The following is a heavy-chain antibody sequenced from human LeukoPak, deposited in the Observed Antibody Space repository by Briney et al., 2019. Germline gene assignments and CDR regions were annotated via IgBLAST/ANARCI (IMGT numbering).Heavy chain of an antibody. CDR3: AKGRGYSGYDPLDY. J-gene: IGHJ4*02. V-gene: IGHV3-23*01. CDR1: GFTFSSYA. CDR2: ISGSGGST. Sequence: GGSLRLSCAASGFTFSSYAMSWVRQAPGKGLEWVSAISGSGGSTYYADPVKGRFTISRDNSKNTLYLQMNSLRAEDTAVYYCAKGRGYSGYDPLDYWGQGTLVTVSS. D-gene: IGHD5-12*01.